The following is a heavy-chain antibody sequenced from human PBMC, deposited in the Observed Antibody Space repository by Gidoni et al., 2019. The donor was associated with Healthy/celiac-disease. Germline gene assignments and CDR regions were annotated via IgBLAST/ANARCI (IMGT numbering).Heavy chain of an antibody. J-gene: IGHJ3*02. D-gene: IGHD1-26*01. Sequence: VPLVRAGAVVQKTGASATGSCKASGGTFCTYAISWLRQAPGQGPGWMGGVITSYCAASYAQKFPGRVTSTADESTSTAYMELSSLRSEDTAVDYCARESGSYPTRLGDAFDIWGQGTMVTVSS. CDR3: ARESGSYPTRLGDAFDI. V-gene: IGHV1-69*01. CDR2: VITSYCAA. CDR1: GGTFCTYA.